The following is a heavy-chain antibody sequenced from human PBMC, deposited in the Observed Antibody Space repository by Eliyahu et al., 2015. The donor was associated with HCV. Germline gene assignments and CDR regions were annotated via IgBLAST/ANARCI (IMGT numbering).Heavy chain of an antibody. CDR1: GGSISSYY. CDR3: ARGVTGRY. V-gene: IGHV4-59*08. Sequence: QVQLQESGPGLVKPSETLSLTCTVSGGSISSYYWSWIRQPPGKGLEWIGYIYYSGSTNYNPSLKSRVTISVDTSKNQFSLKLSSVTAADTAVYYCARGVTGRYWGQGTLVTVSS. D-gene: IGHD2-8*02. J-gene: IGHJ4*02. CDR2: IYYSGST.